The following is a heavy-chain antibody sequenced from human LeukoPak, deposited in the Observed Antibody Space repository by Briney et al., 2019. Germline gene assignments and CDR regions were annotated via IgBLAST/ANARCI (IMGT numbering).Heavy chain of an antibody. V-gene: IGHV1-24*01. J-gene: IGHJ5*02. CDR3: ATAAAGTDWFDP. CDR2: FDPEDGET. D-gene: IGHD6-13*01. Sequence: ASVKVSCKVSGYTLTELSMHWARQAPGKGLEWMGGFDPEDGETIYAQKFQGRVSMTEDTSTDTAYMELSSLRSEDTAVYYCATAAAGTDWFDPWGQGTLVTVSS. CDR1: GYTLTELS.